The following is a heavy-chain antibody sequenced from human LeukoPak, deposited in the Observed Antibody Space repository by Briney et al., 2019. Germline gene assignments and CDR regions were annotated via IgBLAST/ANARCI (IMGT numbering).Heavy chain of an antibody. CDR1: GGSISSGGYY. CDR2: ISGSGGST. CDR3: AKDREYYYGDFYFDY. V-gene: IGHV3-23*01. J-gene: IGHJ4*02. D-gene: IGHD3-10*01. Sequence: LSLTCTVSGGSISSGGYYWSWVRQSPGKGLEWVSAISGSGGSTYYADSVKGQFTISRDNSKNTLFLQMNSLRADDTAVYYCAKDREYYYGDFYFDYWGQGTLVTVSS.